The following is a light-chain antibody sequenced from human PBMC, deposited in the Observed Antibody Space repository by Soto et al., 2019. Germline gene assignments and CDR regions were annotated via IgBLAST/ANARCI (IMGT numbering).Light chain of an antibody. Sequence: QLVLTQSPSASASLGASVKLTCTLSSGHSSYAIAWHQQQPEKGPRYLMKVNSDGSHSKGDGIPDRFSGSSSGAERYLTISSLQSEDEADYYCQTWGTGIKGVFGTGTKLTVL. CDR2: VNSDGSH. J-gene: IGLJ1*01. CDR1: SGHSSYA. CDR3: QTWGTGIKGV. V-gene: IGLV4-69*01.